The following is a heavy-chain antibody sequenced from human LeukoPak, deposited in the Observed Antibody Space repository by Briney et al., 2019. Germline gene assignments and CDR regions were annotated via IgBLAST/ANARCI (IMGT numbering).Heavy chain of an antibody. V-gene: IGHV3-15*01. J-gene: IGHJ3*02. CDR1: GFTFSNAW. CDR3: TTDDPAPYYYDSSDAFDI. Sequence: GGSLRLPCAASGFTFSNAWMSWVRQAPGKGLEWVGRIKSKTDGGTTDYAAPVKGRFTISRDDSKNTLYLQMNSLKTEDTAVYYCTTDDPAPYYYDSSDAFDIWGQGTMVTVSS. D-gene: IGHD3-22*01. CDR2: IKSKTDGGTT.